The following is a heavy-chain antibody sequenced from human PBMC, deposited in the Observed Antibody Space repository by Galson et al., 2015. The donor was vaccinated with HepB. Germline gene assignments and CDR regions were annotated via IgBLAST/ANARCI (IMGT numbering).Heavy chain of an antibody. D-gene: IGHD5-24*01. J-gene: IGHJ6*02. CDR1: GFTFSSFG. CDR3: ARDRDGYNFYYYYGLDV. Sequence: SLRLSCAASGFTFSSFGMHWVRQSPGKGLEWVAVAWHDGITKYYADSVKGRFTIPRDDSKNTLSLQMSSLRAEDTGVYYCARDRDGYNFYYYYGLDVWGQGTTVTVSS. V-gene: IGHV3-33*01. CDR2: AWHDGITK.